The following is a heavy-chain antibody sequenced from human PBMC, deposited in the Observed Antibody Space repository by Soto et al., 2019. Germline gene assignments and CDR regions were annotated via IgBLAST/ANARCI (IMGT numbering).Heavy chain of an antibody. CDR1: GFTFSSYA. D-gene: IGHD2-21*01. Sequence: GRALRLSCATSGFTFSSYAMSWVRQAPGKGLEWVSAISGSGGSTYYADSVKGRFTISRDNAKNSLYLQMNSLRAEDTAVYYCARDGRVYYSAQGTLLTVAA. V-gene: IGHV3-23*01. J-gene: IGHJ1*01. CDR2: ISGSGGST. CDR3: ARDGRVYY.